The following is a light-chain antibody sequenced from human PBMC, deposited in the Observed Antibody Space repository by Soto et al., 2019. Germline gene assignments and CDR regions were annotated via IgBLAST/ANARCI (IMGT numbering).Light chain of an antibody. CDR3: QQYGTSPLFT. Sequence: EIVLTQSPGTLSLSPGERATLSCRASQSVSSSYLAWYQQKPGQAPRLLIYGASGRATGIPDRFSGSGSGTDFRLTISRLEPEDFAVYYCQQYGTSPLFTVGPGTKVDIK. V-gene: IGKV3-20*01. CDR1: QSVSSSY. J-gene: IGKJ3*01. CDR2: GAS.